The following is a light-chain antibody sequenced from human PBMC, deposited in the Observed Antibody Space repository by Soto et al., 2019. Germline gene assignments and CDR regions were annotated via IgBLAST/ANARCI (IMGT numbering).Light chain of an antibody. Sequence: QAVFTHAPSLTLSPGGTVTLTCASNTGAVTSGHFPNWFQQKPGQAPRALIYSTNNKHSWTPARFSGSLLGGKAALTLSGVQPEDEAEYYCLLYYGGPRVFGTGTKVTVL. J-gene: IGLJ1*01. CDR2: STN. V-gene: IGLV7-43*01. CDR3: LLYYGGPRV. CDR1: TGAVTSGHF.